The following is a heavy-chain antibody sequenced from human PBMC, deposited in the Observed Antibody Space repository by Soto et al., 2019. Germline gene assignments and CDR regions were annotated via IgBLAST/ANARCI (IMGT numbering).Heavy chain of an antibody. D-gene: IGHD2-8*01. Sequence: GGSLRLSCAASGLIFSDYYMSWIRQAPGKGLEWVSYISSSGGTIYYADSVKGRFTISRDNAKNSLYLQMNSLRAEDTAVYYCARSSDIVLMIYATFYSWGQGTLGTVS. V-gene: IGHV3-11*04. CDR3: ARSSDIVLMIYATFYS. J-gene: IGHJ4*02. CDR1: GLIFSDYY. CDR2: ISSSGGTI.